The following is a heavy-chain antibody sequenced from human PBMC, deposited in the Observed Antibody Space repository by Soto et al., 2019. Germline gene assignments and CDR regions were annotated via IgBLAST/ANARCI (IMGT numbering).Heavy chain of an antibody. J-gene: IGHJ4*02. V-gene: IGHV1-18*01. CDR3: ARDFDGSGSYFTDY. CDR1: GYTFIIYG. D-gene: IGHD3-10*01. CDR2: ISASNGNT. Sequence: QVQLVQSGAEVKKPGASVQVSCKASGYTFIIYGINWVRQAPGQGLEWMGWISASNGNTKYAQNLQGRVTMTTDTSTSTAYMELSSLRSDDTAVYYCARDFDGSGSYFTDYWGQGTLVTVSS.